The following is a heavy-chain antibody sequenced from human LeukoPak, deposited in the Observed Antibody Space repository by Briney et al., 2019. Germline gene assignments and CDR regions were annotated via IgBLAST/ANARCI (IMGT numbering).Heavy chain of an antibody. CDR1: GGSFSGYY. D-gene: IGHD3-3*01. Sequence: SETLSLTCAVYGGSFSGYYWSWIRRPPGKGLEWIGEINHSGSTNYNPSLKSRVTISVDTSKNQFSLKLSSVTAADTAVYYCARARVTIFGVVTYYFDYWGQGTLVTVSS. V-gene: IGHV4-34*01. J-gene: IGHJ4*02. CDR3: ARARVTIFGVVTYYFDY. CDR2: INHSGST.